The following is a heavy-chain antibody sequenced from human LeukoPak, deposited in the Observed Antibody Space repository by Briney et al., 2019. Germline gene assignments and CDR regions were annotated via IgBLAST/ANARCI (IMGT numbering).Heavy chain of an antibody. CDR1: GLTVSGYA. CDR2: ISHDGSKK. J-gene: IGHJ4*02. CDR3: ARDLIRGGSGSCLNY. V-gene: IGHV3-30*04. D-gene: IGHD3-10*01. Sequence: GKSLRLSCAASGLTVSGYAMHWVCQAPGKGLEWVAIISHDGSKKDYADSVKGRFTISRDSSKNTVYLEMNSLRGDDTALYYCARDLIRGGSGSCLNYWGQGTLVTVSS.